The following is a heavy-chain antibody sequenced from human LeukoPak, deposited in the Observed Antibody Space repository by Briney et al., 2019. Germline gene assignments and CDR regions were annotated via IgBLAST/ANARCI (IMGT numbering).Heavy chain of an antibody. D-gene: IGHD3-3*01. CDR1: GGSISDSFEHY. J-gene: IGHJ4*02. CDR3: ASTFWSGYYTYDY. CDR2: VHHTGRT. V-gene: IGHV4-4*02. Sequence: SETLSLTCVVSGGSISDSFEHYWSWVRQPPGKGFEWIAEVHHTGRTIYSPSFARRVTISADTSKNQVSLKLTSVTAADTAVYYCASTFWSGYYTYDYWGQGTLVTVSS.